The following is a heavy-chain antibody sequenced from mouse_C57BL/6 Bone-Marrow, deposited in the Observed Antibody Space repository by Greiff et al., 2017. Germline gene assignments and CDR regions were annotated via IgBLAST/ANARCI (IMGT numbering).Heavy chain of an antibody. V-gene: IGHV1-19*01. D-gene: IGHD1-1*01. CDR3: ARRNYGSSSYYAMDY. CDR1: GYTFTDYY. J-gene: IGHJ4*01. CDR2: INPYNGGT. Sequence: EVQLQQSGPVLVKPGASVKMSCKASGYTFTDYYMNWVKQSHGKSLEWIGVINPYNGGTSYNQKFKGKATLNVDKSSSTAYMGLNSLTSEDSAVDYCARRNYGSSSYYAMDYWGQGTSVTVSS.